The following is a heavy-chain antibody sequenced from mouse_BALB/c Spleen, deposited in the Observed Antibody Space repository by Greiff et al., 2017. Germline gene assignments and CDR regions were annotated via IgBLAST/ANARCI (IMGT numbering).Heavy chain of an antibody. Sequence: VQLQQSGPGLVAPSQSLSITCTVSGFSLTSYGVHLVRQPPGKGLEWLGVIWAGGSTNYNSALMSRLSISKDNSKIQVFLKMNSLQTDDTAMYYCARENYYGSNGYAMDYWGQGTSVTVSS. V-gene: IGHV2-9*02. D-gene: IGHD1-1*01. J-gene: IGHJ4*01. CDR2: IWAGGST. CDR1: GFSLTSYG. CDR3: ARENYYGSNGYAMDY.